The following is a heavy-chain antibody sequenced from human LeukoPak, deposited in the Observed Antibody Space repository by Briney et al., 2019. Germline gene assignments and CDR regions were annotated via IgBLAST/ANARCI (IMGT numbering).Heavy chain of an antibody. CDR1: GFTFSSYS. V-gene: IGHV3-48*01. CDR3: ARGSSDQWLDPFDY. CDR2: ISSSSSTI. J-gene: IGHJ4*02. D-gene: IGHD6-19*01. Sequence: PGGSLRLSCAASGFTFSSYSMNWVRQAPGKGLEWVSYISSSSSTIYYADSVKGRFTISRDNAKNSLYLQINSLRAEDTAVYYCARGSSDQWLDPFDYWGQGTLVTVSS.